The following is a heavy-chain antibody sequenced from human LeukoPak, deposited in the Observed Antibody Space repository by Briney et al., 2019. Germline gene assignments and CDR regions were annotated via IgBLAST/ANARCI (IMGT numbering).Heavy chain of an antibody. Sequence: NPSETLSLTCTVSGGSINSSNYYWGWIRQPPGKGLEWIGSIYYSGSTYYNPSLKSRVTISVDTSKNQFSLKLNSVTAADTAVYYCARTSIVGARGSFGYWGQGTLVTVSS. CDR1: GGSINSSNYY. J-gene: IGHJ4*02. V-gene: IGHV4-39*01. D-gene: IGHD1-26*01. CDR2: IYYSGST. CDR3: ARTSIVGARGSFGY.